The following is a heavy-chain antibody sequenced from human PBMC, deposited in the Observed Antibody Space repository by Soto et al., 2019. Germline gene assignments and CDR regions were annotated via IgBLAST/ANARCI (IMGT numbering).Heavy chain of an antibody. CDR2: IDPSDSYT. Sequence: GESLKISCKGSGYSFTSYWISWVRQMPGKGLEWMGRIDPSDSYTNYSPSFQGHVTISADKSISTAYLQWSSLKASDTAMYYCAGGWLTEGYYYGMDVWGQGTTVTVSS. J-gene: IGHJ6*02. D-gene: IGHD6-19*01. CDR1: GYSFTSYW. V-gene: IGHV5-10-1*01. CDR3: AGGWLTEGYYYGMDV.